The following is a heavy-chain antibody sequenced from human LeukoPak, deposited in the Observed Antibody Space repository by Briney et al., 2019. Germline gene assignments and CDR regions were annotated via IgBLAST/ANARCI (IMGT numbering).Heavy chain of an antibody. CDR3: ARGGPLLYYYGSGSPQFDY. J-gene: IGHJ4*02. CDR1: GVSISSGGYS. CDR2: IYHSGST. D-gene: IGHD3-10*01. V-gene: IGHV4-30-2*01. Sequence: SQTLSLTCAVSGVSISSGGYSWRWLRQPPGKGLEWIGYIYHSGSTYYNPSLKSRVTISVDRSKNQFSLKLSSVTAADTAVYYCARGGPLLYYYGSGSPQFDYWGQGTLVTVSS.